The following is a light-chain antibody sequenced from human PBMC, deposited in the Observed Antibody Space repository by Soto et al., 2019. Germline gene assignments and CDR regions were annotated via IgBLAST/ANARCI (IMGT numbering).Light chain of an antibody. Sequence: EIVMTQSPASLSVSPGERATLSCRASQSVSSNLAWYQQKPGQAPRLLIYGASTRATGIPARFSGSGSGTEFTLTISSLQSVDFAVYYCQQYNNWIAFGQGTKVEIK. CDR3: QQYNNWIA. V-gene: IGKV3-15*01. CDR2: GAS. CDR1: QSVSSN. J-gene: IGKJ1*01.